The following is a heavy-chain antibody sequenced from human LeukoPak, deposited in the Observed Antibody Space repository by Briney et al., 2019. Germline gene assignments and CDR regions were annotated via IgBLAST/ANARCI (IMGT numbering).Heavy chain of an antibody. D-gene: IGHD3-9*01. CDR1: GFTFSSYA. CDR3: AKDGRYYDILTGYYIDPYYFDY. V-gene: IGHV3-23*01. J-gene: IGHJ4*02. CDR2: ISGSGGST. Sequence: PGGSLRLSCAASGFTFSSYAMSWVRQAPGKGLEWVSAISGSGGSTYYADSVKGRFTISRDNSKNTLYLQMNSLRAKDTAVYYCAKDGRYYDILTGYYIDPYYFDYWGQGTLVTVSS.